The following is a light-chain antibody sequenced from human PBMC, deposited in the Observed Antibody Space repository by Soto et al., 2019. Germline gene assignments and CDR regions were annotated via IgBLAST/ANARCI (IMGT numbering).Light chain of an antibody. CDR3: QQRSSWPLT. CDR1: QNVGTN. Sequence: TQSPATLSISPGDRATLSCRASQNVGTNLAWYQQKPGQAPRLLIDGASNRATGIPARFSGSGSGTDFTLTISSLEPEDFAVSFCQQRSSWPLTFGGGTKVDI. V-gene: IGKV3-11*01. J-gene: IGKJ4*02. CDR2: GAS.